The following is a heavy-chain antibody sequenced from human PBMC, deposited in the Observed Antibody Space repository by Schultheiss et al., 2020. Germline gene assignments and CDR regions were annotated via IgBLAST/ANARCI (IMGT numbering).Heavy chain of an antibody. V-gene: IGHV3-30*04. J-gene: IGHJ6*02. CDR1: GFTFSSYA. Sequence: GESLKISCAASGFTFSSYAMHWVRQAPGKGLEWVAVISYDGSNKYYADSVKGRSTISSDNAKNSLSLQMNILRAEATAVYYCASSILLDGSRSYGDYYYYYGMDVWGQGTTVTVSS. D-gene: IGHD4-17*01. CDR2: ISYDGSNK. CDR3: ASSILLDGSRSYGDYYYYYGMDV.